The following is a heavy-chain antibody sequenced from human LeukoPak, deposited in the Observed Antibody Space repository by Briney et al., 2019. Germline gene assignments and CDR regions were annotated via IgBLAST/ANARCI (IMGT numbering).Heavy chain of an antibody. CDR2: INPNSGGT. CDR1: GYTFTGYY. J-gene: IGHJ3*02. V-gene: IGHV1-2*02. CDR3: ARASFDWSTYDAFDI. Sequence: ASVKVSCKASGYTFTGYYMHWVRQAPGQGLEWMGWINPNSGGTNYAQKFQGRVTMTRDTSISTAYMELRSLRSDDTAVYYCARASFDWSTYDAFDIWGQGTMVTVSS. D-gene: IGHD3-9*01.